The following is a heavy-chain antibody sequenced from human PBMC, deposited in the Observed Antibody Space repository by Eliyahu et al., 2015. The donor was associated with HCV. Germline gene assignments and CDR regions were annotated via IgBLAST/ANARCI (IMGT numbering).Heavy chain of an antibody. D-gene: IGHD5-12*01. CDR3: ARGYYSGYDYYYYGMDV. V-gene: IGHV1-8*01. J-gene: IGHJ6*02. CDR2: MNPNSGNT. CDR1: GYTFTSYD. Sequence: QMQLVQSGAEVKKPGASVKVSCKASGYTFTSYDINWVRQATGQGLEWMGWMNPNSGNTGYAQKFQGRVTMTRNTSISTAYMELSSLRSEDTAVYYCARGYYSGYDYYYYGMDVWGQGTTVTVSS.